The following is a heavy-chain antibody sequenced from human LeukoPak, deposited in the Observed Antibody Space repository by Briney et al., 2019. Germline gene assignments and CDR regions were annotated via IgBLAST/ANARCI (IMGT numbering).Heavy chain of an antibody. D-gene: IGHD2-21*01. Sequence: SETLSLTCTVSGDSMSSYFWNWIRQPPGKGLGWIGYIYYSGNTDYNPSLKSRVSMSVDTSKRQFSLNLSSVTAADTAVYYCARGFYSASSFDYWGQGTLVTVSS. CDR3: ARGFYSASSFDY. CDR1: GDSMSSYF. V-gene: IGHV4-59*01. J-gene: IGHJ4*02. CDR2: IYYSGNT.